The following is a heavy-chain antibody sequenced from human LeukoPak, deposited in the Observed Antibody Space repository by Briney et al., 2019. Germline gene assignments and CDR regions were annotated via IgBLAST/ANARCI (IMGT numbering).Heavy chain of an antibody. V-gene: IGHV3-23*01. D-gene: IGHD3-22*01. CDR1: GFTFSTYS. J-gene: IGHJ4*02. CDR2: ISGSGGST. Sequence: PGGSLRLSCAASGFTFSTYSMNWVRQAPGKGLEWVSAISGSGGSTYYADSVKGRFTISRDNSKNTLYLQMNSLRAEDTAVYYCAKARGTMIVGYFDYWGQGTLVTVSS. CDR3: AKARGTMIVGYFDY.